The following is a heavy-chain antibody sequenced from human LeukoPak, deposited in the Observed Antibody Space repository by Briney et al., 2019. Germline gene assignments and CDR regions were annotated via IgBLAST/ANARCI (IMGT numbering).Heavy chain of an antibody. CDR3: ARSSTDQLRIDY. Sequence: SETLSLTCTVSGGSISSGDYYWSWIRQPPGKGLEWIGYIYYSGSTYYNPSLKSRVTISVDTSKNQFSLKLSSVTAADTAVYYCARSSTDQLRIDYWGQGTLVTVSS. V-gene: IGHV4-30-4*08. J-gene: IGHJ4*02. D-gene: IGHD2-2*01. CDR2: IYYSGST. CDR1: GGSISSGDYY.